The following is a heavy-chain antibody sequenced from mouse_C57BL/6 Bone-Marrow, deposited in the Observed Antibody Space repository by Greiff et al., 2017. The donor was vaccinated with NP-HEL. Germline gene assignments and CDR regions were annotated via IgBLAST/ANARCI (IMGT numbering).Heavy chain of an antibody. Sequence: VQLQQSGPELVKPGASLKISCKASGYAFSSSWMNWVKQRPGKGLEWIGRIYPGDGDTNYNGKFKGKATLTADKSSSTAYMQLSSLTSEDSAVYFCARPYYGNWYFDVWGTGTTVTVSS. D-gene: IGHD1-2*01. V-gene: IGHV1-82*01. J-gene: IGHJ1*03. CDR1: GYAFSSSW. CDR3: ARPYYGNWYFDV. CDR2: IYPGDGDT.